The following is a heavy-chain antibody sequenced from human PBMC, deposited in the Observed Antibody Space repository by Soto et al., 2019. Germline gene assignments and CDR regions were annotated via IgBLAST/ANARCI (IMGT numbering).Heavy chain of an antibody. CDR2: IYYSGST. CDR3: ARGKMWFDY. J-gene: IGHJ5*01. CDR1: GGSISSGVYY. D-gene: IGHD3-10*01. V-gene: IGHV4-31*03. Sequence: QVHLQESGPGLVKPSQTLSLTCTVSGGSISSGVYYWSWIRQHPGKGLEWIGYIYYSGSTYYNPSLTRRLTISVDTSNNQLSLKLSSVTAADTAVYYCARGKMWFDYWGQGTLVTVSS.